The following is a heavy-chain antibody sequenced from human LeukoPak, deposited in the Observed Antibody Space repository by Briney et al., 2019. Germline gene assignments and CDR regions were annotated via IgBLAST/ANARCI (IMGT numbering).Heavy chain of an antibody. CDR1: GFTFSDYY. V-gene: IGHV3-11*01. J-gene: IGHJ4*02. D-gene: IGHD5-18*01. CDR3: ARDPRGITALVDYFDY. Sequence: GGSLRLSCAASGFTFSDYYMSWIRQAPGKGLEWVSYIRSSGDTIYYADSVKGRFTISRDNAKNSLYLQMSSPRVEDTAVYYCARDPRGITALVDYFDYWGQGTLVTVSS. CDR2: IRSSGDTI.